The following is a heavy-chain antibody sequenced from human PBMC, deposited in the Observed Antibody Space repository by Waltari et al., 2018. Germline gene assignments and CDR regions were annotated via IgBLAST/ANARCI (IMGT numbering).Heavy chain of an antibody. CDR1: GFIFTLFG. CDR3: VKGNEIDY. CDR2: ISYDGSNE. Sequence: QVHLVESGGGVVQPGGSLRLSCAAPGFIFTLFGMHWVRQAPGKGLEWVSFISYDGSNENYADSGKGRFTMSRDNSKKMLYVQMNNLRAEDSAVYYCVKGNEIDYWGQGTLVTVSS. J-gene: IGHJ4*02. V-gene: IGHV3-30*02. D-gene: IGHD1-1*01.